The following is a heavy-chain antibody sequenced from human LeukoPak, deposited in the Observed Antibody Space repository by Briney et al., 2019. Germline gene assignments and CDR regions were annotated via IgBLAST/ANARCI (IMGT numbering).Heavy chain of an antibody. J-gene: IGHJ6*03. D-gene: IGHD3-16*01. CDR3: ARADYKAITFGYYYYYMDV. Sequence: SETLSLTCTVSGGSISSGSYYWSWIRQPAGKGLEWIGRIYTSGSTNYNPSLKSGVTISVDTSKNQFSLKLSSVTAADTAVYYCARADYKAITFGYYYYYMDVWGKGTTVTVSS. V-gene: IGHV4-61*02. CDR2: IYTSGST. CDR1: GGSISSGSYY.